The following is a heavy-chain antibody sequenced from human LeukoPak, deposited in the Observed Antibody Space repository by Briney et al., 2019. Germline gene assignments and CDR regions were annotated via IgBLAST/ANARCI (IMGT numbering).Heavy chain of an antibody. V-gene: IGHV3-7*01. D-gene: IGHD3-22*01. CDR2: IKKTGSET. J-gene: IGHJ4*02. CDR3: ARDRYDSSGYYLPFDY. Sequence: PGGSLRLSCAASKFIFSNYWMSWVRQAPGKGLEWVAYIKKTGSETYYVDSVKGRFTITRDNARNSLFLQMNSLRAEDTAVYYCARDRYDSSGYYLPFDYWGQGTLVTVSS. CDR1: KFIFSNYW.